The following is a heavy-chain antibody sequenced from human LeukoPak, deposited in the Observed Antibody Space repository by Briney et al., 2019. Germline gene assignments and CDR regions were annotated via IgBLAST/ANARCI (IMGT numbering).Heavy chain of an antibody. D-gene: IGHD2-2*01. Sequence: SETLSLTCTVSGGSISSSSYYWGWIRQPPGKGLEWIGSIYYSGGTYYNPSLKSRVTISVDTSKNQFSLKLSSVTAADTAVYYCARDLNDCSSTSCSPVIDYWGQGTLVTVSS. CDR3: ARDLNDCSSTSCSPVIDY. J-gene: IGHJ4*02. V-gene: IGHV4-39*07. CDR2: IYYSGGT. CDR1: GGSISSSSYY.